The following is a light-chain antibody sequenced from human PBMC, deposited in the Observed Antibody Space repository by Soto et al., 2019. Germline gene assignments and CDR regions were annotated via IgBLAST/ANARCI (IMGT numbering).Light chain of an antibody. CDR1: QSVGKNF. J-gene: IGKJ1*01. Sequence: EIVLTQSPGTLSLSPGERATLSCRASQSVGKNFVAWYQQKPGQAPRFLMYGASTRATGIPDRFSGSGSGTDFTLTINSLEPEDFPVYYCHQYADSPRTFGQGTKVQI. V-gene: IGKV3-20*01. CDR3: HQYADSPRT. CDR2: GAS.